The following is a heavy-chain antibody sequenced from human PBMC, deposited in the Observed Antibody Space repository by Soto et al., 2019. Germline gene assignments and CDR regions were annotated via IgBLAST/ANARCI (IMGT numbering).Heavy chain of an antibody. V-gene: IGHV1-24*01. CDR1: GYTLTELS. Sequence: ASVKVSCKVSGYTLTELSMHWVRQAPGKGLEWMGGFDPEDGETIYAQKFQGRVTMTEDTSTDTAYMELSSLRSEDTAVYYCATAEYYDILTGYHTRYYFAYWGQGTLVTVSS. CDR3: ATAEYYDILTGYHTRYYFAY. CDR2: FDPEDGET. J-gene: IGHJ4*02. D-gene: IGHD3-9*01.